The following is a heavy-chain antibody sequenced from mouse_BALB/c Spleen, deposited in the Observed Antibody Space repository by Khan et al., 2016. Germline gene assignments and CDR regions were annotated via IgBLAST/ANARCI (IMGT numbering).Heavy chain of an antibody. V-gene: IGHV1-9*01. Sequence: QVQLKQSGAELMKPGASVKISCKATGYTFSNYWIEWVKQRPGHGLEWIGDILPGSGYSNSNENFKGKATFTADASSKTAYMQLISLTSEDSAVYFWARAGYSMDYWGQGTSGTVSS. CDR2: ILPGSGYS. CDR3: ARAGYSMDY. CDR1: GYTFSNYW. J-gene: IGHJ4*01.